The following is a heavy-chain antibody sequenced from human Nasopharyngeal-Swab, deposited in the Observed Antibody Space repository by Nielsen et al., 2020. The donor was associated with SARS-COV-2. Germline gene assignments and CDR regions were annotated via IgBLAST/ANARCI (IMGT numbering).Heavy chain of an antibody. CDR3: ARADGYGSGSYSDY. CDR1: GFTFSSYA. D-gene: IGHD3-10*01. J-gene: IGHJ4*02. CDR2: ISGSGRST. V-gene: IGHV3-23*01. Sequence: GESLKISCAASGFTFSSYAMTWVRQAPGKGLEWVSAISGSGRSTYYADSVKGRSTISRDNAKNSLYLQMNSLRAEDTAVYYCARADGYGSGSYSDYWGQGTLVTVSS.